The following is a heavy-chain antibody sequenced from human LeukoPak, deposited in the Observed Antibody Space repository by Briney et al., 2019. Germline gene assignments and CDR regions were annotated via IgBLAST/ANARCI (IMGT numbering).Heavy chain of an antibody. CDR2: IIPILGIA. Sequence: SVKVSCKTSGGTFSSNAISWVRQAPGQGLEWMGRIIPILGIASYAQKFQGRVTITADKSTTTAYMELSSLKSEETAVYYCARDRGTMGTTGPIDIWGQGTMVTVSS. J-gene: IGHJ3*02. CDR1: GGTFSSNA. CDR3: ARDRGTMGTTGPIDI. V-gene: IGHV1-69*04. D-gene: IGHD1-14*01.